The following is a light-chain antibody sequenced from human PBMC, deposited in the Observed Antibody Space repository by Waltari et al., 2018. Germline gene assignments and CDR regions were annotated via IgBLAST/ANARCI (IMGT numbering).Light chain of an antibody. CDR2: DVL. CDR3: TSYTSSHGLV. J-gene: IGLJ1*01. V-gene: IGLV2-14*03. Sequence: QSALTQPASVSGSPGQSITISCTGTSRDVGGYNYLSWYQQHPGKAPKVVIFDVLFRPSGVFIRFSASKSGNTASLTISGLQAEDEADYYCTSYTSSHGLVFGTGTKVTVL. CDR1: SRDVGGYNY.